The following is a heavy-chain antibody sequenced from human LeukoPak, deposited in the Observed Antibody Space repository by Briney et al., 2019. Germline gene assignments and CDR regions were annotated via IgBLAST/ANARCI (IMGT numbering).Heavy chain of an antibody. V-gene: IGHV5-51*01. J-gene: IGHJ4*02. D-gene: IGHD5-12*01. CDR1: GYSFTTYW. Sequence: GKSLKISCKSSGYSFTTYWIAWVRQMPGKGLEWMGIIYPGDSDTRYSPSFQGQVTISADKSISTAYLQWSSLKASDTAMYYCARLPGIVATIERYFDYWGQGTLVTVSS. CDR2: IYPGDSDT. CDR3: ARLPGIVATIERYFDY.